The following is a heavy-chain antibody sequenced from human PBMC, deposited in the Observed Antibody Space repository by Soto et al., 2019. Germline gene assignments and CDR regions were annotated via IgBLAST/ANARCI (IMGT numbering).Heavy chain of an antibody. V-gene: IGHV3-66*01. J-gene: IGHJ4*02. CDR2: LYSDGTT. D-gene: IGHD4-17*01. Sequence: EVQLVESGGGLVQPGGSLRLSCAASGLTVSNSYMNWVRQAPGEGLEWVSILYSDGTTYYADSVKGRFTISRDNSKNTLYLQMHSLRADDTAVYYCARDTTVTTPTYFASWGQGTPVIVSS. CDR3: ARDTTVTTPTYFAS. CDR1: GLTVSNSY.